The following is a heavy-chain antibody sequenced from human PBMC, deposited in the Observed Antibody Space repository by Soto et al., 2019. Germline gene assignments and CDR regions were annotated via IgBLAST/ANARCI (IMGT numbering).Heavy chain of an antibody. J-gene: IGHJ4*02. D-gene: IGHD2-21*02. CDR2: IIPIRGIT. Sequence: SVKVSCKASGGTFSSYTISWVRQAPGQGLEWMGIIIPIRGITSYAQKLQGRVTITRDTSASTAYMELSSLTSEDTAVYYCARAGQSCGGDCYATHFDFWGQGTLVTVSS. CDR1: GGTFSSYT. CDR3: ARAGQSCGGDCYATHFDF. V-gene: IGHV1-69*02.